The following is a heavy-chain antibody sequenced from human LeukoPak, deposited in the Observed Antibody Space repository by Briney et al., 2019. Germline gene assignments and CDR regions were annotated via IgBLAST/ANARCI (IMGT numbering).Heavy chain of an antibody. Sequence: GGSLRLSCAASGFTFSSYGMHWVRQAPGKGLEWVAVIWYDGSNKYYADSVKGRFTISRDNSKNTLYLQMNSLRAEDTAVYYCARDMSTLVGLDYWGRGTLVTVSS. CDR3: ARDMSTLVGLDY. V-gene: IGHV3-33*08. D-gene: IGHD2-2*01. CDR2: IWYDGSNK. J-gene: IGHJ4*02. CDR1: GFTFSSYG.